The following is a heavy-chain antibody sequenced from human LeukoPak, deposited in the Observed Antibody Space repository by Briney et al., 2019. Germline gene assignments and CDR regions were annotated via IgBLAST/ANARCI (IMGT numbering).Heavy chain of an antibody. CDR1: GDSPFSSGDA. D-gene: IGHD6-13*01. Sequence: SQTLSLTCVISGDSPFSSGDAWNWIRQSPSGRLEWLGRTYQRSKWSSDYALSVRSRITVDPDTSKNQFSLQLYSVTPEDTAVYYCARGRASAFDYWDQGTLVTVSS. CDR2: TYQRSKWSS. CDR3: ARGRASAFDY. V-gene: IGHV6-1*01. J-gene: IGHJ4*02.